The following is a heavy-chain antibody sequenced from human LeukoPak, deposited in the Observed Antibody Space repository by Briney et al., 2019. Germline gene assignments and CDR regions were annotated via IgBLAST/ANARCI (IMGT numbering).Heavy chain of an antibody. Sequence: PGGSLRLSCAASGFTFSSYSMNWVRQAPGKGLEWVSYISGSSGTRYYADSVKGRFTISRDNAKNSLYLQMNSLRAEDTAVYYCARGGGKMATIFDYWGQGTLVTVSS. J-gene: IGHJ4*02. CDR3: ARGGGKMATIFDY. V-gene: IGHV3-48*01. CDR1: GFTFSSYS. CDR2: ISGSSGTR. D-gene: IGHD5-24*01.